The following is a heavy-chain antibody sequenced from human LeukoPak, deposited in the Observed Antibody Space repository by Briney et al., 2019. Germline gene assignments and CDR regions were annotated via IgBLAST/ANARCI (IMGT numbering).Heavy chain of an antibody. CDR1: GLTFSSYG. V-gene: IGHV3-30*02. J-gene: IGHJ6*03. CDR3: AKDRSLDYYYYMDV. D-gene: IGHD3-16*02. CDR2: IRYDGSNK. Sequence: GGSLRLSCAASGLTFSSYGMHWVRQAPGKGLVWVAFIRYDGSNKYYADSVKGRFTISRDNSKNTLYLQMNSLRAEDTAVYYCAKDRSLDYYYYMDVWGKGTTVTVSS.